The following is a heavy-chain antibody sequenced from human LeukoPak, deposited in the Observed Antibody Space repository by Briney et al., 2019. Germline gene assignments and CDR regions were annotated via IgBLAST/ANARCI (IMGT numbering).Heavy chain of an antibody. CDR3: ARDWSIAVAGHGAFDI. V-gene: IGHV1-18*01. CDR2: ISAYNGNT. D-gene: IGHD6-19*01. J-gene: IGHJ3*02. CDR1: GYTFTSYG. Sequence: ASVKVSCKASGYTFTSYGISWVRQAPGQGLEWMGWISAYNGNTNYAQKLQGRVTMTTDTSTSTAYMELRSLRSDDTAVYYCARDWSIAVAGHGAFDIWGQGTMVTVSS.